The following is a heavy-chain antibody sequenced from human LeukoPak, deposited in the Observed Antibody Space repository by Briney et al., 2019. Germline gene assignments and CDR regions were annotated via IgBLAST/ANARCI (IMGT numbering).Heavy chain of an antibody. CDR2: IKQDGSEK. D-gene: IGHD6-13*01. V-gene: IGHV3-7*03. J-gene: IGHJ4*02. Sequence: GGSLRLSCAASGFTFSSYWMSWVRQAPGKGLEWVANIKQDGSEKYYVDSAKGRFTISRDNSKNTLYLQMNSLRAEDTAVYYCAKDASSSWYTGIDYWGQGTLVTVSS. CDR3: AKDASSSWYTGIDY. CDR1: GFTFSSYW.